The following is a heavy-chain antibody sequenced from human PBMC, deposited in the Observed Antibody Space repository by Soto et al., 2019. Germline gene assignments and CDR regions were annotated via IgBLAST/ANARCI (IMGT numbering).Heavy chain of an antibody. CDR1: GFTFGDYA. J-gene: IGHJ4*02. D-gene: IGHD5-18*01. V-gene: IGHV3-49*04. CDR3: TRDQSYGYFDY. CDR2: IRSKAYGGTT. Sequence: GGSLRLSCTASGFTFGDYAMSWVRQAPGKGLEWVGFIRSKAYGGTTEYAASVKGRFTISRDDSKSIAYLQMNSLKTDDTAVYYCTRDQSYGYFDYWGQGTLVTVSS.